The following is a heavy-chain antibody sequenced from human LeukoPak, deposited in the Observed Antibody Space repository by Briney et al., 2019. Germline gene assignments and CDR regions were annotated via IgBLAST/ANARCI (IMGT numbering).Heavy chain of an antibody. V-gene: IGHV3-9*03. CDR3: AKGLRSDTTMVIDY. D-gene: IGHD5-18*01. Sequence: GGSLRLSCAASGFIFDDYAMYWVRQAPGKGLEWVSGISWNSGNIDYADSVKGRFTISRDNAKNSLYLQMNSLRADDMALYYCAKGLRSDTTMVIDYWGQGTLVTVSS. CDR1: GFIFDDYA. J-gene: IGHJ4*02. CDR2: ISWNSGNI.